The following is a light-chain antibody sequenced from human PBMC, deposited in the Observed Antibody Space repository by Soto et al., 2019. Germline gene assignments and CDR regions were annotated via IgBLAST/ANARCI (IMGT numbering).Light chain of an antibody. J-gene: IGKJ4*01. V-gene: IGKV1-9*01. CDR2: AAS. CDR1: QSISSY. CDR3: QQFKSYPLT. Sequence: DIQMTQSPSSLSASVGDRVTMTFRASQSISSYLAWYQQKPGKAPKLLIYAASTLHSGVPSRFSGSGSGTDFTLTISSLQPEDFATYYCQQFKSYPLTFGGGTKVDIK.